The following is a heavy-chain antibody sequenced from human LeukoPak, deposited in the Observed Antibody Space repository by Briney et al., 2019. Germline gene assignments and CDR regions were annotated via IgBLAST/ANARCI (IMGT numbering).Heavy chain of an antibody. V-gene: IGHV4-39*07. J-gene: IGHJ4*02. CDR1: GGSISNSTYY. CDR3: TTFRGPPNYFDY. D-gene: IGHD2-21*01. CDR2: FYYLGNT. Sequence: SETLSLTCSVFGGSISNSTYYWGWIRQAPGKGLEWIGSFYYLGNTYYKPSLRSRVTMSVDTSKNQFSLKLSAVTAADTAVYYCTTFRGPPNYFDYWGQGNLVTVSS.